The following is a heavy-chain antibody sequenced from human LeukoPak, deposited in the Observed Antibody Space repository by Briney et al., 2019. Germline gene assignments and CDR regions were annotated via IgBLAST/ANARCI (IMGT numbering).Heavy chain of an antibody. CDR2: IYSGGST. Sequence: SGGSLRLSCAASGFTFSSYAMHWVRQAPGKGLEWVSVIYSGGSTYYADSVKGRFTISRDNSKNTLYLQMNSLRAEDTAVYYCARTIRGGDFDYWGQGTLVTVSS. D-gene: IGHD3-16*01. J-gene: IGHJ4*02. CDR3: ARTIRGGDFDY. V-gene: IGHV3-53*01. CDR1: GFTFSSYA.